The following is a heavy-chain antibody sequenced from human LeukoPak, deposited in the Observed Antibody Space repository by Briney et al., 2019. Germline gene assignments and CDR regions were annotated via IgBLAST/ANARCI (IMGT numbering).Heavy chain of an antibody. J-gene: IGHJ3*02. CDR2: IYYSGST. CDR3: AKSNGYGLVDI. Sequence: SETLSLTCTVSGGSISSYYWSWVRQPPGKGLEWIGYIYYSGSTNYNPSLKSRVTISLDTSRNQFSLKLNSVTAADTAVYYCAKSNGYGLVDIWGQGTMVTVSS. CDR1: GGSISSYY. D-gene: IGHD3-10*01. V-gene: IGHV4-59*12.